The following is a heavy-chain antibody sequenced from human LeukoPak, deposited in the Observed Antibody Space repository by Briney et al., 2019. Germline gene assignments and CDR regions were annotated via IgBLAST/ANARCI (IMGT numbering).Heavy chain of an antibody. J-gene: IGHJ2*01. D-gene: IGHD6-6*01. CDR2: ISWNSGSI. V-gene: IGHV3-9*03. CDR1: GFTFDDYA. CDR3: AKSAARPGWYFDL. Sequence: PGGSLRLSCAASGFTFDDYAMHWVRQAPGKGLESVSGISWNSGSIGYADSVKGRFTISRDNAKNSLYLQMNSLRAEDMALYYCAKSAARPGWYFDLWGRGTLVTVSS.